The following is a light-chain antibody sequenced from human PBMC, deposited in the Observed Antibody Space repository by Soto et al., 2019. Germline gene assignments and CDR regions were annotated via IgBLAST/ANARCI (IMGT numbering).Light chain of an antibody. Sequence: QSALTQPASVSGSPGQSITISCTGTSSDVGGYNYVSWYQQHPGKAPKLMIYDVSDRPSGVSNRFSGSKSGNTASLTISGLQAEDEAAYYGSSYTTSDTLVFGGGTQLTVL. V-gene: IGLV2-14*01. CDR1: SSDVGGYNY. CDR2: DVS. J-gene: IGLJ2*01. CDR3: SSYTTSDTLV.